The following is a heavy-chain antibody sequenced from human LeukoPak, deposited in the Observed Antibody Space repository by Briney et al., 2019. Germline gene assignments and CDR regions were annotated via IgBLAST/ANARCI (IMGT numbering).Heavy chain of an antibody. J-gene: IGHJ5*02. CDR3: AKDFQFLWFGES. CDR2: ISGRGGST. Sequence: PGRSPRLSCTASGFTFGDYAISWVRQAPGKGLEWVSGISGRGGSTYYADSVKGRFTISRDNSKNTLYLQMNSLRAEDTAVYYCAKDFQFLWFGESWGQGTLVTVSS. CDR1: GFTFGDYA. D-gene: IGHD3-10*01. V-gene: IGHV3-23*01.